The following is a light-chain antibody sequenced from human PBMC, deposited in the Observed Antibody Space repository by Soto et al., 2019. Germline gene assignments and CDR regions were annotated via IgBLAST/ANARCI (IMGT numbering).Light chain of an antibody. CDR3: QQYNNWPPIT. CDR2: NAS. CDR1: QSVSSIY. Sequence: EIVLAQAPGTPSLSPGGRVTLSCRARQSVSSIYLAWYQQKPGQAPRLLIYNASSRATGIPARFSGSGSGTEFTLTISSLQSEDFAVYYCQQYNNWPPITFGQGTRLEIK. V-gene: IGKV3D-15*01. J-gene: IGKJ5*01.